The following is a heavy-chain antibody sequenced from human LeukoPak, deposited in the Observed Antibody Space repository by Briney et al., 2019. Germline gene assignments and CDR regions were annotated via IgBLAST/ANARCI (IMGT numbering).Heavy chain of an antibody. CDR1: KFAFSSYA. V-gene: IGHV3-23*01. CDR3: AKTRPLDSSSWSHGDY. J-gene: IGHJ4*02. D-gene: IGHD6-13*01. CDR2: ISGSGDST. Sequence: GGSLRLSCAASKFAFSSYAMSWVRQAPGKGLEWVSAISGSGDSTYYGDSVKGRFTISRDNSKNTLYLQMNSLRAEDTAVYYCAKTRPLDSSSWSHGDYWGQGTLVTVSS.